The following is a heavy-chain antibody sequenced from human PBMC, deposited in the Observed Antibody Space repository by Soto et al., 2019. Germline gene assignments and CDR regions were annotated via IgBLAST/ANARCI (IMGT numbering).Heavy chain of an antibody. Sequence: PGGSLRLSCAASRFSFRSLAMHWVRQAPGKGLERVALVSFDGGSTYYAVSVMGRFTASSDNSKDTLHLQMNSLRADDTAVYYRGVNNYRTTAGASDMWGKETRGTVSS. D-gene: IGHD3-10*01. V-gene: IGHV3-30*03. CDR2: VSFDGGST. CDR3: GVNNYRTTAGASDM. CDR1: RFSFRSLA. J-gene: IGHJ3*02.